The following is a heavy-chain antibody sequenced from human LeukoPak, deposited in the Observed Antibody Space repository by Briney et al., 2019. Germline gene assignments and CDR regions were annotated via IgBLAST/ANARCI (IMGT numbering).Heavy chain of an antibody. CDR3: AREEGDILTGYWIY. Sequence: GGSLRLSCAASGFTFSSYSMNWVRQAPGKGLEWVSSISSSSSYIYYADSVKGRFTISRDNAKNSLYLQMNSLRAEDTAVYYCAREEGDILTGYWIYWGQGTLVTVSS. J-gene: IGHJ4*02. D-gene: IGHD3-9*01. V-gene: IGHV3-21*01. CDR1: GFTFSSYS. CDR2: ISSSSSYI.